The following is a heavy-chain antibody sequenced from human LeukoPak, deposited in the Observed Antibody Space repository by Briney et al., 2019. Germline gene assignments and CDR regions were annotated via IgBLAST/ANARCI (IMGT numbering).Heavy chain of an antibody. D-gene: IGHD6-6*01. CDR2: INEDGSEK. V-gene: IGHV3-7*01. CDR3: TRGDSSSKIDY. CDR1: GFTFNCCW. J-gene: IGHJ4*02. Sequence: QPGGSLRLSCAASGFTFNCCWMSWVRQAPGKGLEWTANINEDGSEKHYVDSVEGRFTISRDNAKNSLYLQMNSLRVEDTALYYCTRGDSSSKIDYWGQGILVIVSS.